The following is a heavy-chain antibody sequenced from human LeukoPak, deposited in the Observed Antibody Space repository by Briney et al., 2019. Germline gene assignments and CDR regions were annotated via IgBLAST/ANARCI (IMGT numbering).Heavy chain of an antibody. Sequence: SETLSLTCAVYGGSFSGYYWSWIRQPPGKGLEWIGEINHSGSTNYNPSLKSQVTISVDTSKNQFSLKLSSVTAADTAVYYCAREWAGSGSSHLVDVWGKGTTVTVSS. CDR1: GGSFSGYY. V-gene: IGHV4-34*01. CDR3: AREWAGSGSSHLVDV. CDR2: INHSGST. J-gene: IGHJ6*04. D-gene: IGHD1-26*01.